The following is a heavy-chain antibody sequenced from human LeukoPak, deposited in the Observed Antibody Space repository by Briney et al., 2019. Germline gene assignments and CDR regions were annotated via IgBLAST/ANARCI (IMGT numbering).Heavy chain of an antibody. D-gene: IGHD3-10*01. CDR3: ARDRALGWFDP. V-gene: IGHV3-7*01. CDR2: IKQDGSEK. J-gene: IGHJ5*02. CDR1: GFTFSSYW. Sequence: PGGSLRLSCAASGFTFSSYWMSWVRQAPGKGLEWVAKIKQDGSEKYYVDSVKGRFTISRDNAKNSLYLQMNSLRAEDTAVYYCARDRALGWFDPWGQGTLVTVSS.